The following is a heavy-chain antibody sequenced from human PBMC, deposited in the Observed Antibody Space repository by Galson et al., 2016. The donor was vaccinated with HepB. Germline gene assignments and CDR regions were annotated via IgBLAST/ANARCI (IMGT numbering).Heavy chain of an antibody. V-gene: IGHV3-23*01. J-gene: IGHJ4*02. CDR2: ISGSGDST. CDR3: AKGYGVLDY. Sequence: SLRLSCAASGFILSHNAMTWVRQAPGKGLEWVSAISGSGDSTYYPDSVKGRISISKDNSKSMLYLQLNNVTGADTALYYCAKGYGVLDYWGQGILVTVSS. CDR1: GFILSHNA. D-gene: IGHD5-18*01.